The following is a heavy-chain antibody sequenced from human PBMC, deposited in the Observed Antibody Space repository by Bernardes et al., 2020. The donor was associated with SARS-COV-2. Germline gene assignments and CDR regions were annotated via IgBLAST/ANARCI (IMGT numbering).Heavy chain of an antibody. Sequence: GGSLRLSCAASGFTFSSYAMSWVRQAPGKGLEWVSAISGSGGSTYYADSVKGRFTISRDNSKNTLYLQMNSLRAEDTAVYYCAKTYYDILTGYKYPFDYWGQGTLVTVSS. CDR2: ISGSGGST. J-gene: IGHJ4*02. CDR3: AKTYYDILTGYKYPFDY. CDR1: GFTFSSYA. V-gene: IGHV3-23*01. D-gene: IGHD3-9*01.